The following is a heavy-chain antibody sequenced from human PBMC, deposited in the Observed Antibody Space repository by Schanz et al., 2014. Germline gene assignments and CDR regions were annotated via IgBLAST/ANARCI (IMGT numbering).Heavy chain of an antibody. CDR2: MNSKTGNT. V-gene: IGHV1-8*01. CDR1: GYTFTSYD. CDR3: TKGRTFGR. J-gene: IGHJ4*02. Sequence: QVQLVQSGAEVKKPGASVKVSCKASGYTFTSYDINWVRQATGQGLEWMGWMNSKTGNTGYAQRFQGRVTMTMNTTITTAYLELSSLRSGDTAVYYCTKGRTFGRWGQGTLVTVSS. D-gene: IGHD3-16*01.